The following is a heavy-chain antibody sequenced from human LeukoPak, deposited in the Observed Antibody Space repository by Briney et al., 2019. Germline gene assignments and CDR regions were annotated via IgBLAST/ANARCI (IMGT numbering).Heavy chain of an antibody. Sequence: SETLSLTCTVSGGSMSSDGHYWSWIRQHPGKGLEWIGSIYYSGSTYYNPSLKSRVTISVDTSKNQFSLKLSSVTAADTAVYYCARVQWPSVVDYWGQGTLVTVSS. CDR1: GGSMSSDGHY. V-gene: IGHV4-31*03. J-gene: IGHJ4*02. CDR3: ARVQWPSVVDY. D-gene: IGHD6-19*01. CDR2: IYYSGST.